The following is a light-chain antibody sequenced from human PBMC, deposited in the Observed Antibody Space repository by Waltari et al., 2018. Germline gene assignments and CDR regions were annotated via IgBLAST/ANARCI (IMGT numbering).Light chain of an antibody. V-gene: IGLV3-25*03. CDR3: QSADGSGAYRV. CDR2: KDN. J-gene: IGLJ3*02. CDR1: TLPNQY. Sequence: SYELTQPPSVSVSPGQTARITCSGNTLPNQYASWYPQKPGPAPILVIYKDNERPSGIPERFSGSSSGTTVTLTISGVQAEDEADYYCQSADGSGAYRVFGGGTKVTVL.